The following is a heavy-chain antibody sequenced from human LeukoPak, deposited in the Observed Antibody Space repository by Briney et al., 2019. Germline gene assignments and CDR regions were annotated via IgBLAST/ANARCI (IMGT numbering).Heavy chain of an antibody. CDR2: ISSSSSYI. D-gene: IGHD3-16*01. J-gene: IGHJ4*02. CDR3: ARDFRSGYVRVFDY. V-gene: IGHV3-21*01. CDR1: GFTFSSYS. Sequence: PGGSLRLSCAASGFTFSSYSMNWVRQAPGKGLEWVSSISSSSSYIYYADSVKGRFTISRDNAKNSLYLQMNSLRAEDTAVYYCARDFRSGYVRVFDYWGQGTLVTVSS.